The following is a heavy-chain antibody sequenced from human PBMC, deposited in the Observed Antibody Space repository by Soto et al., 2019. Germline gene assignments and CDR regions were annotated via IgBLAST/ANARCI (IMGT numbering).Heavy chain of an antibody. CDR3: VRPQLLVRSNYFDS. J-gene: IGHJ4*02. V-gene: IGHV3-33*08. D-gene: IGHD6-6*01. CDR1: GFTFSSSA. CDR2: ISFDEHNK. Sequence: QVHLVQSGGGVVQPGGSRTLSCAASGFTFSSSAMHWVRQAPGKGLEWVASISFDEHNKYYADSVRGRFNISRANSKNVLLLKLSSLSPDYTAVFYCVRPQLLVRSNYFDSLGEGAPVTVSS.